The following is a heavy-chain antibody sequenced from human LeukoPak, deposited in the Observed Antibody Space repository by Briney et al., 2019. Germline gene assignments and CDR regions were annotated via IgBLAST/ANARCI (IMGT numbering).Heavy chain of an antibody. Sequence: KSSETLSLTCTVSGGSISSSSYYWGWVRQPPGKGLEWIGSIYYSGSTYYNPSLKSRVTISVDTSKNQFSLKLSSVTAADTAVYYCARDLRYYYDSSGYPNDAFDIWGQGTMVTVSS. CDR3: ARDLRYYYDSSGYPNDAFDI. V-gene: IGHV4-39*07. CDR2: IYYSGST. CDR1: GGSISSSSYY. J-gene: IGHJ3*02. D-gene: IGHD3-22*01.